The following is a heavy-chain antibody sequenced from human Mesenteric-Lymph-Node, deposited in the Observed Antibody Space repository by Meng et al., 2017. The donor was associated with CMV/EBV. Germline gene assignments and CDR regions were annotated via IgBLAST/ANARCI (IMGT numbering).Heavy chain of an antibody. CDR1: GFSLSTSGVG. CDR2: IYWDDDK. V-gene: IGHV2-5*02. D-gene: IGHD6-13*01. Sequence: QITLKKSGPTLVKPTHTLTLTCTFYGFSLSTSGVGVGWIRQPPGKALEWLALIYWDDDKRYSPSLKSRLTITKDTSKNQVVLTMTNMDPVDTATYYCAHSSGIAAAGPFYFDYWGQGTLVTVSS. CDR3: AHSSGIAAAGPFYFDY. J-gene: IGHJ4*02.